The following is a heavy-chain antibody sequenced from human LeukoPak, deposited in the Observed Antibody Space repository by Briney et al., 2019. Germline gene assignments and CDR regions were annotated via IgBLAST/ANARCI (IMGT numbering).Heavy chain of an antibody. V-gene: IGHV3-7*01. CDR3: AKWELYSGFYYIDY. CDR1: GFTFSSYW. CDR2: IKPDGSLI. D-gene: IGHD1-26*01. Sequence: GGSLRLSCAASGFTFSSYWMTWVRQGPGKGLEWVANIKPDGSLIYYVDSVKGRFTISRDNAKNSLYLQMNSLRAEDTVVYYCAKWELYSGFYYIDYWGQGTLATVSS. J-gene: IGHJ4*02.